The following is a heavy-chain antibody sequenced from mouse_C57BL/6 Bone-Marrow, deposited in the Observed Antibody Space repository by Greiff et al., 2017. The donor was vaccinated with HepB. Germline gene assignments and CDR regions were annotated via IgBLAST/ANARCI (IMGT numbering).Heavy chain of an antibody. J-gene: IGHJ2*01. CDR2: IDPSDSET. V-gene: IGHV1-52*01. CDR1: GYTFTSYW. Sequence: VQLQQPGAELVRPGSSVKLSCKASGYTFTSYWIHWVKQRPIQGLEWIGNIDPSDSETHYNQKFKDKATLTVDKSSSTAYMQLSSLTSEDSAVYYGARRGGLEGAFDYWGQGTTLTVSS. D-gene: IGHD3-3*01. CDR3: ARRGGLEGAFDY.